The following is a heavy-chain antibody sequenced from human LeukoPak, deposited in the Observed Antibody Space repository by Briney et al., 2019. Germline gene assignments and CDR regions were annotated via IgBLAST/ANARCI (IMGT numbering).Heavy chain of an antibody. CDR3: ARVAAAGLYFDY. Sequence: SETLSLTCTVSGGSISSYYWSWIRQPPGKGLEWIGYIYYSGSTNYNPSLKSRVAISVDTSKNQFSLKLSSVTAADTAVYYCARVAAAGLYFDYWGQGTLVTVSS. J-gene: IGHJ4*02. CDR1: GGSISSYY. V-gene: IGHV4-59*01. CDR2: IYYSGST. D-gene: IGHD6-13*01.